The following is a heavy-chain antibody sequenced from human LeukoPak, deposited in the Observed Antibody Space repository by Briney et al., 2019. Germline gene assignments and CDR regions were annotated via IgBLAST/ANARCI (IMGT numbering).Heavy chain of an antibody. CDR2: ISYDGSNK. CDR1: GFTFSSYS. Sequence: GGSLTLSCAASGFTFSSYSIHWVRQAPGKGLEWVAVISYDGSNKYYTDSVKGRFTISRDNSKKTLYLQMNSMRAEDTAVYYCARRIYWFDPSGQGTLLTVSS. J-gene: IGHJ5*02. CDR3: ARRIYWFDP. V-gene: IGHV3-30-3*01.